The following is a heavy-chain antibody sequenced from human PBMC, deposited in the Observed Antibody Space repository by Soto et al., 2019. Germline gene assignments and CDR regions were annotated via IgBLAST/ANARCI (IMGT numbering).Heavy chain of an antibody. CDR3: ARSGYSSSWYRALTDYYSGMDV. CDR1: GYTFTGYY. J-gene: IGHJ6*02. Sequence: ASVRVSCKASGYTFTGYYMHWVRQAPGQGLEWMGWINPNSGGTNYAQKFQGRVTMTRDTSISTAYMELSRLRSDDTAVYYCARSGYSSSWYRALTDYYSGMDVWGQGATVTVSS. V-gene: IGHV1-2*02. CDR2: INPNSGGT. D-gene: IGHD6-13*01.